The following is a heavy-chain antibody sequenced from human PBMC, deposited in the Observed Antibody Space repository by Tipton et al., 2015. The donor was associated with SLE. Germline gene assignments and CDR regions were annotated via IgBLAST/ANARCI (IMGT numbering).Heavy chain of an antibody. J-gene: IGHJ4*02. V-gene: IGHV3-48*03. CDR2: ISSSGTTI. CDR1: GFTFSSYE. CDR3: TRETIELFGVALDY. D-gene: IGHD3-3*01. Sequence: SLRLSCAASGFTFSSYEMNWVRQIPGKGLEWVSYISSSGTTINYADSVKGRFTISRDNAKNSLYLQMDSLRAEDTAVYYCTRETIELFGVALDYWGQGTLVTVSS.